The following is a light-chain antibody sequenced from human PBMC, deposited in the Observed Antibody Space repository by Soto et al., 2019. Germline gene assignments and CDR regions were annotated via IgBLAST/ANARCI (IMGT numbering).Light chain of an antibody. Sequence: EIVLTQSPGTLSLSPGERATLSCRASESVSNSYLAWYQQKPGQAPRLLIYGASSRATGTPDRFSGSGSGTDFILTISRLEPEDFAVYYCQQYGSSSITFGQGTRLEIK. CDR3: QQYGSSSIT. J-gene: IGKJ5*01. CDR2: GAS. V-gene: IGKV3-20*01. CDR1: ESVSNSY.